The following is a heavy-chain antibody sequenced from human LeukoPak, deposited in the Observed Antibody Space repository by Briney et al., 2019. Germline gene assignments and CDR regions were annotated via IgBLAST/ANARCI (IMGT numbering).Heavy chain of an antibody. J-gene: IGHJ4*02. CDR1: GYTFTSYG. Sequence: ASVKVSCKASGYTFTSYGISWVRQAPGQGLEWMGWISAYNGNTNYAQKLQGRVTMTTDTSTSTAYMELWSLRSDDTAVYYCARVTCSSGGSCYFMVYWGQGTLVTVSS. D-gene: IGHD2-15*01. CDR3: ARVTCSSGGSCYFMVY. CDR2: ISAYNGNT. V-gene: IGHV1-18*04.